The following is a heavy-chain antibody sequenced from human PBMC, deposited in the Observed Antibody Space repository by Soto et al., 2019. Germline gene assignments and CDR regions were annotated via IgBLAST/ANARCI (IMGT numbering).Heavy chain of an antibody. CDR2: LSRSGGAT. CDR3: AKGEMATIRNSFDP. D-gene: IGHD5-12*01. Sequence: GSLRLSCVTSAFSLTSCSMSWVRQTPGKGLEWVSALSRSGGATYYADSVKGRFTISRDTSTNTLYLQMSNLRAEDTAIYYCAKGEMATIRNSFDPWGQGTLVTVSS. J-gene: IGHJ5*02. V-gene: IGHV3-23*01. CDR1: AFSLTSCS.